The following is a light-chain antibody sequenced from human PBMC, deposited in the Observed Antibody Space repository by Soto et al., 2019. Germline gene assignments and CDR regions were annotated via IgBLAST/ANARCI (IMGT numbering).Light chain of an antibody. Sequence: DIQMTQSPSSLSASVGDRVTITCRASQSISNYLNWYQQKPGKVPKLLIYAASNLQSGVPSRFRGSGSGTDFTLTISSLQPEDFATYYCQQSYVTLLTFGGGTKVEIK. J-gene: IGKJ4*01. CDR3: QQSYVTLLT. V-gene: IGKV1-39*01. CDR2: AAS. CDR1: QSISNY.